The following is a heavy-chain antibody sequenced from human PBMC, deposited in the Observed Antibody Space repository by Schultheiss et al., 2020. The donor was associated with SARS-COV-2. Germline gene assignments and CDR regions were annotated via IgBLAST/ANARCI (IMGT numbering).Heavy chain of an antibody. D-gene: IGHD3-22*01. V-gene: IGHV3-33*01. Sequence: GGSLRLSCAASGFTFSTYGLHWVRQAPGKGLEWVAVIWYDGSNKYYADSVKGRFTISRDNSKNTLYLQMNSLRAEDTAVYYCARHRDHYDSSGYEFDPWGQGTLVTVSS. CDR2: IWYDGSNK. J-gene: IGHJ5*02. CDR3: ARHRDHYDSSGYEFDP. CDR1: GFTFSTYG.